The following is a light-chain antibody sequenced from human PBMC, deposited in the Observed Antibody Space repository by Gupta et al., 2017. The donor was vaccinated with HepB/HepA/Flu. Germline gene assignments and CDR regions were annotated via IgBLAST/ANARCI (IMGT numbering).Light chain of an antibody. CDR1: HSISTY. CDR2: AAS. V-gene: IGKV1-39*01. CDR3: QQCYKTPIT. Sequence: DIQMTQSPSFLSASVGDRVTITCRPSHSISTYLNWYQHKPGKAPKLLIYAASSLQSGVPPRFSGSGSGTEFTLTISSLQPEDSATYYCQQCYKTPITFGQGTRLEIK. J-gene: IGKJ5*01.